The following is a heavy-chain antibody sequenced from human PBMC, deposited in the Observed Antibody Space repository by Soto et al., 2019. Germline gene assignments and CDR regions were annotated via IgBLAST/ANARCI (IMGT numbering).Heavy chain of an antibody. CDR2: FIPIFGTA. CDR3: VFTGITITPPYVIHSPCDY. D-gene: IGHD3-9*01. V-gene: IGHV1-69*12. J-gene: IGHJ4*02. Sequence: QVQLVQSGAEVKKPGSSVKVSCKASGGTFSSYAISWVRQAPGQGLEWLGGFIPIFGTANYVKKFQGRVTITADESTSPAYMELSSLRSEDTAVYYGVFTGITITPPYVIHSPCDYWGKGTLVTDS. CDR1: GGTFSSYA.